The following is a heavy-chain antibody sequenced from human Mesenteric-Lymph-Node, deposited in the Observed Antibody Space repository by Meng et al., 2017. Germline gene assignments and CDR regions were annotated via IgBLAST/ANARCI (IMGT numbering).Heavy chain of an antibody. CDR1: GFTFSSYE. V-gene: IGHV3-48*03. J-gene: IGHJ4*02. CDR3: ARNGGSYDILTGRRLYYFDY. Sequence: GESLKISCAASGFTFSSYEMNWVRQAPGKGLEWVSYISSSGSTIYYADSVKGRFTISRDNAKNSLYLQMNSLRAEDTAVYYCARNGGSYDILTGRRLYYFDYWGQGTLVTVSS. CDR2: ISSSGSTI. D-gene: IGHD3-9*01.